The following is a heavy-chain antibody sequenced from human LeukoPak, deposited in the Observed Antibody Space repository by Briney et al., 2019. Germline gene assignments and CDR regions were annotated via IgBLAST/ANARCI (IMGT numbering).Heavy chain of an antibody. J-gene: IGHJ4*02. V-gene: IGHV3-9*01. CDR1: GFTFDDYA. CDR3: ARPRAYYFDY. D-gene: IGHD3-16*01. CDR2: ISWNSGSI. Sequence: GGSLRLSCAASGFTFDDYAMHWVRQAPGKSLEWVSGISWNSGSIGYADSVKGRFTISRDNAKNSLYLQMNSLRAEDTAVYYCARPRAYYFDYWGQGTLVTVSS.